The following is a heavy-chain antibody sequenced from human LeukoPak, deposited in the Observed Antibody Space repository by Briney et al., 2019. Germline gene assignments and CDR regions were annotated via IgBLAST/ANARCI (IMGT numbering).Heavy chain of an antibody. CDR3: ARDRRPHYGSGSYGMDV. Sequence: PGGSLRLSCAASGFTFSSYSMNWVRQAPGKGLEWVSYISSSSSTIYYADSVKGRFIISRDNAKNSLYLQMNSLRAEDTAVYYCARDRRPHYGSGSYGMDVWGQGTTVTVSS. CDR1: GFTFSSYS. D-gene: IGHD3-10*01. V-gene: IGHV3-48*04. J-gene: IGHJ6*02. CDR2: ISSSSSTI.